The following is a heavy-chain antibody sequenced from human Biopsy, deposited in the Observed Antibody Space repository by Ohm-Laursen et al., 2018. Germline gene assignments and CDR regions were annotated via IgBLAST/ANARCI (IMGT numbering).Heavy chain of an antibody. CDR1: GYTLTDLS. V-gene: IGHV1-24*01. D-gene: IGHD1-20*01. Sequence: SSVKVSCKVSGYTLTDLSMHWVRQAPGKGLEWMGGFAPENGKTIYARKFQGRVTMTEDTSTDTAYMELSNLRSEDTAVYYCAGDINNWNVNYWGQGTLVIASS. CDR2: FAPENGKT. CDR3: AGDINNWNVNY. J-gene: IGHJ4*02.